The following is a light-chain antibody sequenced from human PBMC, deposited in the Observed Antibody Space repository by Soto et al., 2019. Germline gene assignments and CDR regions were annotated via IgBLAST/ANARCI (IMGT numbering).Light chain of an antibody. J-gene: IGKJ1*01. CDR3: QQYNNWPRT. CDR1: QSVSSN. V-gene: IGKV3D-15*01. Sequence: EIVMTQSPATLSVSPGERAPLSCRASQSVSSNLAWYQQKPGQAPRLLIYGASTRATGIPARFSGSGSGTEFTPTISSLQSEDFAVYYCQQYNNWPRTFGQGTKVDIK. CDR2: GAS.